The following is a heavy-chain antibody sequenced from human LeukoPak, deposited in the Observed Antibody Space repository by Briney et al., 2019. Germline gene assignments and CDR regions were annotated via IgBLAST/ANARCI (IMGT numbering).Heavy chain of an antibody. D-gene: IGHD2-21*02. V-gene: IGHV3-49*03. CDR1: GFTFGDYA. J-gene: IGHJ4*02. CDR3: AREAQHGDFYIPFDY. CDR2: IRSKAYGETT. Sequence: GGSLRLSCSASGFTFGDYAMSWFRQAPGKRLEWVSFIRSKAYGETTVYAAPVRGRFTISRDDSKGIAYLQINSLKIEDTAVYYCAREAQHGDFYIPFDYLGQGTLITVSS.